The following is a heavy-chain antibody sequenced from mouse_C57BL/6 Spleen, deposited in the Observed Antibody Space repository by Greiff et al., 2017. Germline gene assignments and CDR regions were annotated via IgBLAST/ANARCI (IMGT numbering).Heavy chain of an antibody. CDR3: ARRELGRVFAY. D-gene: IGHD4-1*01. V-gene: IGHV1-19*01. CDR2: INPYNGGT. Sequence: VQLKESGPVLVKPGASVKMSCKASGYTFTDYYMNWVKQSHGKSLEWIGVINPYNGGTSYNQKFKGKATLTVDKSSSTAYMELNSLTSEDSAVYYCARRELGRVFAYWGQGTLVTVSA. J-gene: IGHJ3*01. CDR1: GYTFTDYY.